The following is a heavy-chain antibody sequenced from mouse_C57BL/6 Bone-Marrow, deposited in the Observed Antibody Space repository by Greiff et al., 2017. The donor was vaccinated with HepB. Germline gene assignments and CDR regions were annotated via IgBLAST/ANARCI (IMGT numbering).Heavy chain of an antibody. CDR3: APDGYYGYFDV. CDR1: GYAFSSSW. D-gene: IGHD2-3*01. V-gene: IGHV1-82*01. CDR2: IYPGDGDT. J-gene: IGHJ1*03. Sequence: LEESGPELVKPGASVKISCKASGYAFSSSWMNWVKQRPGKGLEWIGRIYPGDGDTNYNGKFKGKATLTADKSSSTAYMQLSSLTSEDSAVYFCAPDGYYGYFDVWGTGTTVTVSS.